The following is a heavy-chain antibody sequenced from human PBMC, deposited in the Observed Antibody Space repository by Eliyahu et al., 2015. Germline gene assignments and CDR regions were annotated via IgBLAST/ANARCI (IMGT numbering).Heavy chain of an antibody. CDR1: GYSISSGYY. CDR3: ARDFIAAAVNWFDP. Sequence: QVQLQESGPGLVKPSETLSLTCAVSGYSISSGYYWGWIRQPPGKGAGGVWGFYPCGGTHYHPSLKSRVTISVDTSKNQFSLKLSSVTAADTAVYYCARDFIAAAVNWFDPWGQGTLVTVSS. D-gene: IGHD6-13*01. J-gene: IGHJ5*02. V-gene: IGHV4-38-2*02. CDR2: FYPCGGT.